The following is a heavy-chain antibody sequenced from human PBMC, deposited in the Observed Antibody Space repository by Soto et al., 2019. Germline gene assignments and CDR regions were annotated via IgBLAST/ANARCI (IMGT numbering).Heavy chain of an antibody. CDR1: GFTFSSYA. Sequence: PGGSLRLSCAASGFTFSSYAMSWVRQSPGKGLEWVSAISGSGGSTYYADSVKGRFTISRDNSKNTLYLQMNSLRAEDTAVYYCAKDQYDSSGYLIDYWGQGILVTVSS. CDR3: AKDQYDSSGYLIDY. D-gene: IGHD3-22*01. J-gene: IGHJ4*02. CDR2: ISGSGGST. V-gene: IGHV3-23*01.